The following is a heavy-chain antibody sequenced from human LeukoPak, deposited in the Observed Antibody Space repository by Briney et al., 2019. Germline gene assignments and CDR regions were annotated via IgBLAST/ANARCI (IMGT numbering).Heavy chain of an antibody. CDR3: ARTVGYCSGGRCYSGWFDP. V-gene: IGHV5-51*01. D-gene: IGHD2-15*01. J-gene: IGHJ5*02. CDR2: IDPGDSDD. CDR1: GYSFTSYW. Sequence: GESLKISCKGSGYSFTSYWIGWVRQMPGKGLEWMGIIDPGDSDDRYSPSFQGQATISVDRSISAAYLQWTSLKASCAASYYCARTVGYCSGGRCYSGWFDPWGQGTLVTVSS.